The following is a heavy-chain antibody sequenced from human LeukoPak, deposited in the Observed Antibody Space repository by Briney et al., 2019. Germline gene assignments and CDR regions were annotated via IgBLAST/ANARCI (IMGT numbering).Heavy chain of an antibody. J-gene: IGHJ4*02. Sequence: GASVKVSCKASGYTFTSYYMHWVRQAPGQGLEWMGRIIPILGIANYAQKFQGRVTITADKSTSTAYMELSSLRSEDTAVYYCASLVGSGSNSDYWGQGTLVTVSS. CDR1: GYTFTSYY. CDR2: IIPILGIA. CDR3: ASLVGSGSNSDY. D-gene: IGHD3-22*01. V-gene: IGHV1-69*02.